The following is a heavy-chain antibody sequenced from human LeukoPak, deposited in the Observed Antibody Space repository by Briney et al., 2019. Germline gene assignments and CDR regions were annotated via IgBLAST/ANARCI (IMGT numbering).Heavy chain of an antibody. V-gene: IGHV3-23*01. D-gene: IGHD1-26*01. Sequence: PGGFLRLSCAASGFTFSSYGMSWVRQAPGKGLEWVSAISGSGGSTYYADSVKGRFTISRDNSKNTLYLQMNSLRAEDTAVYYCARDSSGSSRAFDIWGQGAMVTVSS. CDR2: ISGSGGST. CDR3: ARDSSGSSRAFDI. J-gene: IGHJ3*02. CDR1: GFTFSSYG.